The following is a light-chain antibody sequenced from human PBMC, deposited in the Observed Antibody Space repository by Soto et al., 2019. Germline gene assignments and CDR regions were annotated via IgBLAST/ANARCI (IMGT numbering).Light chain of an antibody. CDR3: QQYYSTPPLT. CDR1: QGISSN. J-gene: IGKJ4*01. V-gene: IGKV1D-43*01. Sequence: AIRMTQSPFSLSASVGDRVTITYWASQGISSNLAWYQQRATKAPKLVIYYVSGLQTGVPSRFSGSGSGTEYTLTISSLQPEDFATFYCQQYYSTPPLTFGGGTKVDIK. CDR2: YVS.